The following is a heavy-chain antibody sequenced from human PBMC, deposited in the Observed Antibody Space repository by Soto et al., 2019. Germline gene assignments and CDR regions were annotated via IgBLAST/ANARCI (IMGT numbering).Heavy chain of an antibody. J-gene: IGHJ6*04. D-gene: IGHD3-3*01. CDR3: ARSGFLEWSDNSSSGMDL. V-gene: IGHV1-8*01. Sequence: WASVKVSCKASGYTFTSYDINWVRQATGQGLEWMGWMNPNSGNTGYAQKFQGRVTMTRNTSISTAYMELSSLRSEDTAVYYCARSGFLEWSDNSSSGMDLWGKGTTVTVSS. CDR1: GYTFTSYD. CDR2: MNPNSGNT.